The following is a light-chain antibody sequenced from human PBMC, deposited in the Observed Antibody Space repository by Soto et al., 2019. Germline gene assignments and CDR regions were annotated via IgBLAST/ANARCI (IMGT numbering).Light chain of an antibody. CDR3: QQRSNWPIT. V-gene: IGKV3-11*01. CDR2: GAS. J-gene: IGKJ5*01. Sequence: EIVLTQSPATLSLSPGERATISCRASQSVAYTYLAWFQQKPGQAPRLLIYGASNRATGIPARFSGSGSGTDFTLTISSLEPEDFAVYYCQQRSNWPITFGQGTRLEI. CDR1: QSVAYTY.